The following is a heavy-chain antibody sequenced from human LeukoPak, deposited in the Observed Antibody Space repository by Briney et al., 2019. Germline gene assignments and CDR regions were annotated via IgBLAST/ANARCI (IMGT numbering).Heavy chain of an antibody. CDR2: IYSGGST. CDR1: GSTVSSNY. V-gene: IGHV3-53*01. Sequence: GGSLRLSCAASGSTVSSNYMSWVRQAPGKGLEWVSVIYSGGSTYYADSVKGRFTISRDNSKNTLYLQMNSLRAEDTAVYYCASERHDILTGYVYWGQGTLVTVSS. D-gene: IGHD3-9*01. J-gene: IGHJ4*02. CDR3: ASERHDILTGYVY.